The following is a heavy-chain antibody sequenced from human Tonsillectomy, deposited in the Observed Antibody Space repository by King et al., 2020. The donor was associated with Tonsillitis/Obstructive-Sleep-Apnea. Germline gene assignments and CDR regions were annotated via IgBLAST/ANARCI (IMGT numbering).Heavy chain of an antibody. CDR3: ARDSLIIWGSYRYPSDY. CDR1: GYTFTSYY. D-gene: IGHD3-16*02. V-gene: IGHV1-46*01. Sequence: VQLVESGAEVKKPGASVKVSCKASGYTFTSYYMHWVRQAPGQGLEWMGIINPSGGSTSYAQKFQGRVTMTRDTSTSTVYMEVSSLRSEDTAVYYWARDSLIIWGSYRYPSDYWGQGTLVTVSS. CDR2: INPSGGST. J-gene: IGHJ4*02.